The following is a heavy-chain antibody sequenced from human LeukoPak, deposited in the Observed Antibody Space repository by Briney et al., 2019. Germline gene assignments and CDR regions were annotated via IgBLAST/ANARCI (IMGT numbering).Heavy chain of an antibody. CDR1: GFTFSSYG. Sequence: GGSLRLSCAASGFTFSSYGMHWVRQAPGKGLEWVTVIWYDGGNKYYADSVKGRFTISRDNSKNTLYLQMNSLRAEDTAVYYCAKGGDGYGYGFSHMDVWGKGTTVTVSS. V-gene: IGHV3-33*08. CDR3: AKGGDGYGYGFSHMDV. D-gene: IGHD5-18*01. CDR2: IWYDGGNK. J-gene: IGHJ6*03.